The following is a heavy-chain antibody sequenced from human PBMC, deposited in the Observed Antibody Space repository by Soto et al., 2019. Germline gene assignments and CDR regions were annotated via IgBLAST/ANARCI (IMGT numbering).Heavy chain of an antibody. CDR1: GYTFTSYD. CDR2: MNPNSGNT. V-gene: IGHV1-8*01. J-gene: IGHJ6*02. D-gene: IGHD5-12*01. Sequence: ASVKVSCKASGYTFTSYDINWVRQATGQGLEWMGWMNPNSGNTGYAQKFQGRVTMTRNTSISTAYMELSSLRSEDTAVYYCARALGGYSGYDYSYYSGMDVWGQGTTVTVSS. CDR3: ARALGGYSGYDYSYYSGMDV.